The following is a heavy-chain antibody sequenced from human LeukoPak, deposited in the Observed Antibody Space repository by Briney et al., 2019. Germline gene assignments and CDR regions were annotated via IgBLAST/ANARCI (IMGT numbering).Heavy chain of an antibody. V-gene: IGHV3-23*01. D-gene: IGHD3-22*01. CDR1: GFXFSIYA. CDR3: AKVYYYDSSGYSDY. J-gene: IGHJ4*02. CDR2: ISGSGGST. Sequence: GGSLRLSCAATGFXFSIYAMSWVRQAPGKGLEWVSTISGSGGSTYYADSVKGRFTISRDNSKNTLYLQMNSLRAEDTAVYYCAKVYYYDSSGYSDYWGRGTLVTVSS.